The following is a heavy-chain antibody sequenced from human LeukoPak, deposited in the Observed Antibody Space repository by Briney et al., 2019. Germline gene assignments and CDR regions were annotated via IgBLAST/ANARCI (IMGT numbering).Heavy chain of an antibody. CDR3: AKATGERHY. CDR2: ISGSGSTT. D-gene: IGHD7-27*01. CDR1: GFTLSNYW. V-gene: IGHV3-23*01. Sequence: GGSLRLSCAASGFTLSNYWMTWVRQAPGKGLEWVSAISGSGSTTYYADSVQGRFTISRDNSKSTLYLQMHSLRAEDTAVYYCAKATGERHYWGQGTLVTVSS. J-gene: IGHJ4*02.